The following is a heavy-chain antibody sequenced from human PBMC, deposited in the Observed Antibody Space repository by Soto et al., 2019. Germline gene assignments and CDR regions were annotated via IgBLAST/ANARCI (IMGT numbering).Heavy chain of an antibody. CDR3: ATYTAYAKYYFDY. Sequence: SETLSLTCAVSGGSITSSGYSWSWIRQPPGKGLEWIGYIYPSGTIFYNQSLNSRVSISVDTSNNQFSLRLSSVTAADTAVYYCATYTAYAKYYFDYWGRGTLVTVSS. CDR2: IYPSGTI. CDR1: GGSITSSGYS. V-gene: IGHV4-30-2*01. J-gene: IGHJ4*02. D-gene: IGHD5-12*01.